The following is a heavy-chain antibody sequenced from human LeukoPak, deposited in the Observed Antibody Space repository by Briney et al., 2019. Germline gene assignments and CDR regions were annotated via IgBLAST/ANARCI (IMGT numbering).Heavy chain of an antibody. CDR1: GFTFDDYA. D-gene: IGHD3-10*01. J-gene: IGHJ3*02. CDR3: AKASFRGVIIPDAFDI. CDR2: ISWNSGSI. Sequence: PGGSLRLSRAASGFTFDDYAMHWVRQAPGKGLEWVSGISWNSGSIGYADSVKGRFTISRDNAKNSLYLQMNSLRAEDTALYYCAKASFRGVIIPDAFDIWGQGTMVTVSS. V-gene: IGHV3-9*01.